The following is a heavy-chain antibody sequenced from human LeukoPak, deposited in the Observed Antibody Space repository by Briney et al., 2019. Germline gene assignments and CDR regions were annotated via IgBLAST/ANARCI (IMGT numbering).Heavy chain of an antibody. CDR1: GGSISSYY. CDR3: ARGKYYYGSGSYYNGNNWFDP. J-gene: IGHJ5*02. V-gene: IGHV4-59*01. Sequence: SESLSLTCTVSGGSISSYYWSWIRRPPGKGLEWIGYIYYSGSTNYNPSLKSRVTISVDTSKNQFSLKLSSVTAADTAVYYCARGKYYYGSGSYYNGNNWFDPWGQGTLVTVSS. D-gene: IGHD3-10*01. CDR2: IYYSGST.